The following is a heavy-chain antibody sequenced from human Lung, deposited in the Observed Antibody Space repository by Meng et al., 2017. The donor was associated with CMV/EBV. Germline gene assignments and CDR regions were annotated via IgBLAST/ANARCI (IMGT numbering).Heavy chain of an antibody. Sequence: SXTLSLXCTVSGGSISSSSYYWGWIRQPPGKGLEWIGSIYYSGSTYYNPSLKSRVTISVDTSKNQFSLKLSSVTAADTAVYYCARGARHSSSSVSLFLGWCDPWXQGTXVTVSS. CDR2: IYYSGST. CDR1: GGSISSSSYY. V-gene: IGHV4-39*07. CDR3: ARGARHSSSSVSLFLGWCDP. D-gene: IGHD6-6*01. J-gene: IGHJ5*02.